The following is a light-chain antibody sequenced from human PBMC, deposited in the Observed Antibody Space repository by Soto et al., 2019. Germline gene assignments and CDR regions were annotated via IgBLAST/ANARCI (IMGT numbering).Light chain of an antibody. V-gene: IGKV3-20*01. J-gene: IGKJ1*01. CDR2: GAS. CDR3: QQYGSSPWT. CDR1: QSVSSSY. Sequence: EIVLTQSPGTLSLSPGERATLSCRASQSVSSSYLAWYQQKPGQAPRLHLYGASSRATGIPDRFSGSGSGTDFTLPISRLEPDDFSVYYCQQYGSSPWTFGQGTKVEIK.